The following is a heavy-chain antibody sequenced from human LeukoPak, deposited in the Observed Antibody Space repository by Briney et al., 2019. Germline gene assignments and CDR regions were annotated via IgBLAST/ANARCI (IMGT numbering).Heavy chain of an antibody. Sequence: ASVKVFCKTSGYTFTGYYLHWVRQVPGQGPEWVGRIDPNSGGTNYAQKFQGRVTVTRDTSTTTVYMDLSGLRSDDTAVYYCARVPGPYTTSRFDSWGQGTLVTVSS. CDR3: ARVPGPYTTSRFDS. CDR1: GYTFTGYY. V-gene: IGHV1-2*02. J-gene: IGHJ4*02. CDR2: IDPNSGGT. D-gene: IGHD2-2*02.